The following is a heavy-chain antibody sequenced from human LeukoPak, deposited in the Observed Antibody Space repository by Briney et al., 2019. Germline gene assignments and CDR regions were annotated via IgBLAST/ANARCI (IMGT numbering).Heavy chain of an antibody. D-gene: IGHD6-13*01. V-gene: IGHV4-39*07. Sequence: PSETLSLTCTVSGGSISSNSYYWGWIRQPPGKGLEWIGSIYYSGSTYYNPSLKSRVTMSVDRSKNQFSLKLSSVTAADTAVYYCAREWYSSSWFDYWGQGTLVTVSS. CDR3: AREWYSSSWFDY. CDR2: IYYSGST. CDR1: GGSISSNSYY. J-gene: IGHJ4*02.